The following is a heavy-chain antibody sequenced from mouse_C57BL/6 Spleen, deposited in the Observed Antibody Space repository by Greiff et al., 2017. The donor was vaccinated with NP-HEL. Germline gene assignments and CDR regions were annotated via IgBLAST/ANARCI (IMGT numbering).Heavy chain of an antibody. J-gene: IGHJ3*01. CDR1: GYTFTDYE. D-gene: IGHD1-3*01. CDR3: TRDNPAWFAY. V-gene: IGHV1-15*01. CDR2: IDPETGGT. Sequence: VKLQESGAELVRPGASVTLSCKASGYTFTDYEMHWVKQTPVHGLEWIGAIDPETGGTAYNQKFKGKAILTADKSSSTAYMELRSLTSEDSAVYYCTRDNPAWFAYWGQGTLVTVSA.